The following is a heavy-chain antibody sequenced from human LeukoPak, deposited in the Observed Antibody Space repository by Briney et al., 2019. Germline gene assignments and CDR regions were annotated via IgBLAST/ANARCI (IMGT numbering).Heavy chain of an antibody. CDR2: VSSNGAST. J-gene: IGHJ3*02. V-gene: IGHV3-64*01. D-gene: IGHD2/OR15-2a*01. CDR3: AREISRGFDI. CDR1: GFTFSNYP. Sequence: GGSLRLSCAASGFTFSNYPMHWVRQAPGKGLESVSAVSSNGASTYYENSVKVRFIVSRDNSKNTLYLQLGSLRAEDTAVYYCAREISRGFDIWGQGTMVTVSS.